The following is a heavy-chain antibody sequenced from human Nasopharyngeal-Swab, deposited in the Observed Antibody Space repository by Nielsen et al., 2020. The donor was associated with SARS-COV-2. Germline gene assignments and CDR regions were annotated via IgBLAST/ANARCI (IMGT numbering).Heavy chain of an antibody. D-gene: IGHD4-23*01. Sequence: GGSLRLSCAASGFTFDDYAMHWVRQAPGKGLEWVSGISWNGGNTGYADSVRGRFTISRDNANNSLYLQMNSLRPEDTALYYCAKGDLRWQTLDYWGQGTLVTVSS. CDR2: ISWNGGNT. V-gene: IGHV3-9*01. J-gene: IGHJ4*02. CDR1: GFTFDDYA. CDR3: AKGDLRWQTLDY.